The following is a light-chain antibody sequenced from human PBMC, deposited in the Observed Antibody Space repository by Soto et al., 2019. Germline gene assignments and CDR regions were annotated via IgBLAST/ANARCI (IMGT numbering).Light chain of an antibody. V-gene: IGKV3-15*01. Sequence: EIVLTQSPATLSLSPGERATLSCRASQSVSSYLAWYQQKPGQAPRLLIYGVSTRATGIPARFSGSGSGTEFTLTISSLQSEDFAVYYCQQYNNWPFITFGQGTRLETK. CDR3: QQYNNWPFIT. CDR1: QSVSSY. J-gene: IGKJ5*01. CDR2: GVS.